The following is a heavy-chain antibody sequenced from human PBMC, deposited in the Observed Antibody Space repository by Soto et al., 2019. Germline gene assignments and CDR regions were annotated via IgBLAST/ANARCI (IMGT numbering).Heavy chain of an antibody. D-gene: IGHD3-22*01. CDR2: IISIFGTA. V-gene: IGHV1-69*13. CDR3: AREKDYYDSSGYYCFDY. CDR1: GGTFSSYA. Sequence: SVKVSCKASGGTFSSYAISWVRQAPGQGLEWMGGIISIFGTANYAQKFQGRVTNTADESTSTAYMEQSSLISEDTAVYYCAREKDYYDSSGYYCFDYWGQGTLVTVSS. J-gene: IGHJ4*02.